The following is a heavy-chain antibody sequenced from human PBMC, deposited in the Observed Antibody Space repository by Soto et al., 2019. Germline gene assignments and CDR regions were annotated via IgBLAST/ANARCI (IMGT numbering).Heavy chain of an antibody. CDR1: GYTFTGYY. Sequence: VASVKVSCKXSGYTFTGYYTHWVRQAPGQGLEWMGWINPNSGGTNYAQKFQGRVTMTRDTSISTAYMELSRLRSDDTAVYYCARVTYYYDSSALSQARAEYFQHWGQGTLVTVSS. CDR2: INPNSGGT. J-gene: IGHJ1*01. D-gene: IGHD3-22*01. CDR3: ARVTYYYDSSALSQARAEYFQH. V-gene: IGHV1-2*02.